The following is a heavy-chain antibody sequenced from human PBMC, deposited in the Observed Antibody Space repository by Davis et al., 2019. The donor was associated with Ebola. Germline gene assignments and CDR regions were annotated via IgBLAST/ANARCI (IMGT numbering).Heavy chain of an antibody. D-gene: IGHD6-19*01. CDR2: ISGSGGTT. J-gene: IGHJ6*02. Sequence: GESLKISCAASGFTFSSYWMSWVRQAPGKGLEWVSAISGSGGTTYYADSVKGRFTISRDNSKNTLYLQMNSLRAEDTAVYYCARDVLGLYGMDLWGQGTTVTVSS. CDR1: GFTFSSYW. V-gene: IGHV3-23*01. CDR3: ARDVLGLYGMDL.